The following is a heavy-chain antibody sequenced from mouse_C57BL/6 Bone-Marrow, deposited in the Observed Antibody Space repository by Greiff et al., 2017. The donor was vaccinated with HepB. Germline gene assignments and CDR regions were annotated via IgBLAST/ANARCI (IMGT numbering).Heavy chain of an antibody. CDR2: IRNKANGYTT. V-gene: IGHV7-3*01. D-gene: IGHD2-5*01. Sequence: EVKLVESGGGLVQPGGSLSLSCAASGFTFTDYYMSWVRQPPGKALEWLGFIRNKANGYTTEYSASVKGRFTISRDNSQSILYLQMNALRAEDSATYYCARWGYSNCFAYWGQGTLVTVSA. CDR3: ARWGYSNCFAY. J-gene: IGHJ3*01. CDR1: GFTFTDYY.